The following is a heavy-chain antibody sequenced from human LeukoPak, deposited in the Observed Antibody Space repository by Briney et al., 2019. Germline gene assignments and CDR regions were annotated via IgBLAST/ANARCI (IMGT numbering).Heavy chain of an antibody. J-gene: IGHJ4*02. CDR3: ASVVVVPAPMYYFDS. CDR2: ISNSSSYI. D-gene: IGHD2-2*01. CDR1: GFTISHYS. V-gene: IGHV3-21*01. Sequence: GRSLRLSCAASGFTISHYSMNWVRQAPGKGLEWVSSISNSSSYIYYADSVKGRFTISRDNAKNSLYLQMNSLRAEDTAVYYCASVVVVPAPMYYFDSWGLGTLVTVSS.